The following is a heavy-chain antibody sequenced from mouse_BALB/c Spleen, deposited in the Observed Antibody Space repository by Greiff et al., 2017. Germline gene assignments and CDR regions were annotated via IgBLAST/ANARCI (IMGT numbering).Heavy chain of an antibody. CDR2: ISYDGSN. CDR3: ARDRYGNYWYFDV. D-gene: IGHD2-1*01. Sequence: EVKLMESGPGLVKPSQSLSLTCSVTGYSITSGYYWNWIRQFPGNKLEWMGYISYDGSNNYNPSLKNRISITRDTSKNQFFLKLNSVTTEDTATYYCARDRYGNYWYFDVWGAGTTVTVSS. J-gene: IGHJ1*01. V-gene: IGHV3-6*02. CDR1: GYSITSGYY.